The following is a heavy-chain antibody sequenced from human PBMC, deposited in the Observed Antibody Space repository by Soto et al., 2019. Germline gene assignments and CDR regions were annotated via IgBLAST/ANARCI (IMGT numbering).Heavy chain of an antibody. CDR2: IIPIFGTA. J-gene: IGHJ1*01. Sequence: EASVKVSCKASGGTFSSYAISWVRQAPGQGLEWMGGIIPIFGTANYAQKFQGRVTITADESTSTAYMELSSLRSEDTAVYYCARTADQFSTYYYDSSGYYYFQHWGQGTLVTVSS. CDR1: GGTFSSYA. V-gene: IGHV1-69*13. CDR3: ARTADQFSTYYYDSSGYYYFQH. D-gene: IGHD3-22*01.